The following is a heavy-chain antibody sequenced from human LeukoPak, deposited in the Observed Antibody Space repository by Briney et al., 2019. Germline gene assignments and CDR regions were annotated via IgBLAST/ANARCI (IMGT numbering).Heavy chain of an antibody. CDR3: ARESYDFWSRGLDP. Sequence: SETLSLTCTVSGGSISSSSYYWGWIRQPPGKGLEWIGSIYYSGSTYYNPSLKSRVTISVDTSKNQFSLKLSSVTAADTAVYYCARESYDFWSRGLDPWGQGTLVTVSS. CDR1: GGSISSSSYY. J-gene: IGHJ5*02. D-gene: IGHD3-3*01. CDR2: IYYSGST. V-gene: IGHV4-39*07.